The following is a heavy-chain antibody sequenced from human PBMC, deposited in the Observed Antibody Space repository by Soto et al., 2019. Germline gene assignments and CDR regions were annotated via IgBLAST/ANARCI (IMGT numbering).Heavy chain of an antibody. CDR1: GFTFSSYD. Sequence: PGGSLRLSCAASGFTFSSYDMHWVRQATGKGLEWVSAIGTAGDTYYPGSVKGRFTISRENAKNSLYLQMNSLRAGDTAVYYCARPRYYGSGSYFNSEYYFDYWGQGTLVTVSS. J-gene: IGHJ4*02. V-gene: IGHV3-13*01. D-gene: IGHD3-10*01. CDR3: ARPRYYGSGSYFNSEYYFDY. CDR2: IGTAGDT.